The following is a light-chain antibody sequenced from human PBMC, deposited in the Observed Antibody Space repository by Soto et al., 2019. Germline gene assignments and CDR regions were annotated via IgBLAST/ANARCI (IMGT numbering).Light chain of an antibody. Sequence: QSALTQPASMSGSPGQSITISCTGTSSDVGGYGYVSWYQQHPGKPPKLMIYDVSDRPSGVSNRFSGSKSGNTASLTISGLQAEDDADYYCSSYSKTSPVIFGGGTKVTDL. CDR3: SSYSKTSPVI. J-gene: IGLJ2*01. CDR1: SSDVGGYGY. V-gene: IGLV2-14*03. CDR2: DVS.